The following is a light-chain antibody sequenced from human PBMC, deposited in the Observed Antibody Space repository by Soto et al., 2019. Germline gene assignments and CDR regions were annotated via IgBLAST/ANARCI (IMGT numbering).Light chain of an antibody. CDR2: EVS. CDR1: QSLHHSDGETY. Sequence: DIVVTQNPLSLSVIPGQPASISCNSSQSLHHSDGETYLYWYLQRPGHSPQRLSSEVSNRFSVVPDRFSGGGSGTDFTLKISRLEADDVGVFYCMQSLHLPYTFGQGTKVDIK. J-gene: IGKJ2*01. V-gene: IGKV2D-29*02. CDR3: MQSLHLPYT.